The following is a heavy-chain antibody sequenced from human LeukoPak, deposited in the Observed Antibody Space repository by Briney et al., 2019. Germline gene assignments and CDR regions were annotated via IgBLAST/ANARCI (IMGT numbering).Heavy chain of an antibody. J-gene: IGHJ3*02. D-gene: IGHD2-2*02. V-gene: IGHV3-48*01. CDR3: ASQRHLYGAFDI. CDR2: ISSSSSTI. Sequence: SGGSLRLSCAASGFTFSSYSMNWVRQAPGKGLEWVSYISSSSSTIYYADSVKGRFTISRDNSKNTLDLQMHSLRAEDTAVYYCASQRHLYGAFDIWGQGTMVTVSS. CDR1: GFTFSSYS.